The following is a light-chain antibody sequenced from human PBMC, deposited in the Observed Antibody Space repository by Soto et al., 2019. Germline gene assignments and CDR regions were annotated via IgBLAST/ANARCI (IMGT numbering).Light chain of an antibody. CDR3: SSYTSSSTLSWY. J-gene: IGLJ2*01. V-gene: IGLV2-14*01. Sequence: QSALTQPASVSGSPGQSITISCTGTSSDVGGYNYVSWYQQHPGKAPKLMIYDVSNRPSGVSNRFSGSKSGNTASLTISGLQAEDEADYYCSSYTSSSTLSWYFGGGTKLTVL. CDR2: DVS. CDR1: SSDVGGYNY.